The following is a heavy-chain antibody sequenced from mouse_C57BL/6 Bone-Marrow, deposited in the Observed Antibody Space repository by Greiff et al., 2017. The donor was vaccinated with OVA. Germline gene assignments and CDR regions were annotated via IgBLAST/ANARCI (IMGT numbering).Heavy chain of an antibody. Sequence: EVKLMESGGGLVKPGGSLKLSCAASGFTFSDNGMHWVRQAPEKGLEWVAYISSGSSTIYYADTVKGRFTISRDNAKNTLFLQMTSLRSEDTAMYYCATIVTSGYYAMDYWGQGTSVTVSS. J-gene: IGHJ4*01. CDR3: ATIVTSGYYAMDY. D-gene: IGHD2-5*01. CDR2: ISSGSSTI. CDR1: GFTFSDNG. V-gene: IGHV5-17*01.